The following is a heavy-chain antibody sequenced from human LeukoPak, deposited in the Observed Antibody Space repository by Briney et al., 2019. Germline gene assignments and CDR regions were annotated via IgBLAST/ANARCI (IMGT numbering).Heavy chain of an antibody. CDR3: AKMTASGRDNWFDP. Sequence: ASVKVSCKVSGYTLTELSMHWVRQATGQGLEWMGWLNPNSGNTGYAQKFQGRVTITRNTSINTAYMELSSLRSEDTAVYYCAKMTASGRDNWFDPWGQGTLVTVSS. D-gene: IGHD2-15*01. J-gene: IGHJ5*02. CDR2: LNPNSGNT. V-gene: IGHV1-8*03. CDR1: GYTLTELS.